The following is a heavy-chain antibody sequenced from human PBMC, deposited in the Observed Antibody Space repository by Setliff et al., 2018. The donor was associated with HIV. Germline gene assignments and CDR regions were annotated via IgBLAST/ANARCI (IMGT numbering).Heavy chain of an antibody. J-gene: IGHJ6*02. CDR3: AREEKLSAVAGTMYYYYAMDV. D-gene: IGHD6-19*01. V-gene: IGHV4-61*02. CDR2: IHSSGNT. CDR1: GGSIRSDSYY. Sequence: TLSLTCTVSGGSIRSDSYYWTWIRQPAGEGLEWIGRIHSSGNTNYNPSLESRVTISVDTSKNQFSLKLSSVTAADTAVYYCAREEKLSAVAGTMYYYYAMDVWGQGTTVTVSS.